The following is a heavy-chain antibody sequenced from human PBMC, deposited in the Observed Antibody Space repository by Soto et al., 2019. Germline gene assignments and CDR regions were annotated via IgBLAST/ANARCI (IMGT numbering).Heavy chain of an antibody. CDR1: GDSISSGGYY. CDR2: SYYSGST. V-gene: IGHV4-31*03. Sequence: SETLSLTCTVSGDSISSGGYYWSWIRQHPEKGLEWIGYSYYSGSTYYNPSLKSRVSISVDTSKNQFSLKLSSVTAADTSVYYCARGARYWFDPWGQGTLVTVSS. J-gene: IGHJ5*02. CDR3: ARGARYWFDP.